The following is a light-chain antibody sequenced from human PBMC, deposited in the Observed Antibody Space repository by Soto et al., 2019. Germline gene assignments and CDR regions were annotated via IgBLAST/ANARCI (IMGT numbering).Light chain of an antibody. Sequence: QSALTQPASVSGSPGQSITISCTGTSSDVGGYSYVSWYQQYPGKTPKLMIYEVSNRPSGVSHRFSGSKSGNTASLTISGLQTEDEADYYCSSFSSITREVFGGGTKVTVL. J-gene: IGLJ2*01. V-gene: IGLV2-14*01. CDR2: EVS. CDR1: SSDVGGYSY. CDR3: SSFSSITREV.